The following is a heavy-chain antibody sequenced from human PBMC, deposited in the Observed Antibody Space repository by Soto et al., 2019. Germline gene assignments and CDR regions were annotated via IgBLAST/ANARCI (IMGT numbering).Heavy chain of an antibody. J-gene: IGHJ5*02. Sequence: QDQLVQSGAEVKKPGASVKVSCKTSTYTLSNFGINWVRQAPGQGLEWMGWISVHSNDRDYAQKFQGRLTLTTDTSTKTPQVAPRTPAFNGTAVYSATTDCIGSVYVPELDPGWQGTLVTVSP. CDR3: TTDCIGSVYVPELDP. D-gene: IGHD2-21*02. V-gene: IGHV1-18*01. CDR2: ISVHSNDR. CDR1: TYTLSNFG.